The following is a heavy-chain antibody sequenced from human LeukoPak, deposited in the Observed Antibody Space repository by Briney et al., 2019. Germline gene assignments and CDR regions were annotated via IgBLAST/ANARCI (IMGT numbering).Heavy chain of an antibody. Sequence: ASVKVSCKASGGTFSSYAISWVRQAPGQGLEWMGGIIPIFGTANYAQKFQGRVTITADESTSTAYMELSSLRSEDTAVYYCARDGPAYCGGDCYDAFDIWGQGTMVTVSS. D-gene: IGHD2-21*02. CDR3: ARDGPAYCGGDCYDAFDI. CDR2: IIPIFGTA. V-gene: IGHV1-69*13. CDR1: GGTFSSYA. J-gene: IGHJ3*02.